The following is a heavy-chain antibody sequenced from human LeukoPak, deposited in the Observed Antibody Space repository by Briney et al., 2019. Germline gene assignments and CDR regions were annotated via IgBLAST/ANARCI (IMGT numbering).Heavy chain of an antibody. D-gene: IGHD3-10*01. CDR3: ARVRPSTFMVRGPSGGYFDY. Sequence: PSETLPLTCAVYGGSFSGYYWSWIRQPPGKGLEWIGEINHSGSTNYNPSLKSRVTISVDTSKNQFSLKLSSVTAADTAVYYCARVRPSTFMVRGPSGGYFDYWGQGTLVTVSS. V-gene: IGHV4-34*01. CDR1: GGSFSGYY. J-gene: IGHJ4*02. CDR2: INHSGST.